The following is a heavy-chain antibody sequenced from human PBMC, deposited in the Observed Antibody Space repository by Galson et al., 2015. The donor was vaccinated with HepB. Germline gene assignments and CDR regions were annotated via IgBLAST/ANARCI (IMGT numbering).Heavy chain of an antibody. CDR3: ARDLLGGSGSYIGYFDY. CDR1: GYTFTSYA. CDR2: INAGNGNT. D-gene: IGHD3-10*01. J-gene: IGHJ4*02. V-gene: IGHV1-3*01. Sequence: SVKVSCKASGYTFTSYAMHWVRQAPGQRLEWMGWINAGNGNTKYSQKFQGRVTITRDTSASTAYMELSSLRSEDTAVYYCARDLLGGSGSYIGYFDYWVQGTLVTVSS.